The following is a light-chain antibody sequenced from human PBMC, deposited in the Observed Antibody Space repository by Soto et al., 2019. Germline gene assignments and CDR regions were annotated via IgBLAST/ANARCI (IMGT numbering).Light chain of an antibody. V-gene: IGKV1-39*01. CDR3: QQSYSTPLT. CDR2: AAS. Sequence: DIQMTQSPSSLSASVGDRVTITCRASQSISSYLNWYQQKPGKAPKLLSYAASSLQSGVPSRFSGSGSGTDFTLTISSLQPEDFATYYCQQSYSTPLTFGGGTKVEIE. CDR1: QSISSY. J-gene: IGKJ4*01.